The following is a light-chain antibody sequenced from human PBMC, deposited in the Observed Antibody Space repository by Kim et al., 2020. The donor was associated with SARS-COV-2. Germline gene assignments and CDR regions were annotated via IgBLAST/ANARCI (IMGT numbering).Light chain of an antibody. CDR3: YSPDSSGSHRV. Sequence: PSVSVSPGHTATITCAGDAFPKKYSYWYQQKSGQAPVLVIYEDTKRPSGIPERFSGSTSGTKATLTITGARVEDEADYYCYSPDSSGSHRVFGGGTQLT. J-gene: IGLJ2*01. V-gene: IGLV3-10*01. CDR1: AFPKKY. CDR2: EDT.